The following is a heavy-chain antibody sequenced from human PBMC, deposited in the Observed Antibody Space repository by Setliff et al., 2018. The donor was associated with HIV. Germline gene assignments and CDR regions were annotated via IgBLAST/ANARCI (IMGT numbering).Heavy chain of an antibody. D-gene: IGHD3-22*01. V-gene: IGHV1-8*01. CDR1: GYTFSSND. CDR2: MNPNSGNT. CDR3: ARARRDSYDRGRRNHYYIDV. J-gene: IGHJ6*03. Sequence: ASVKVSCKASGYTFSSNDINWVRQATGQGLEWMGWMNPNSGNTGYAQKFQGRVTMTRDTSISTAYMELNNLKFEDTAVHYCARARRDSYDRGRRNHYYIDVWG.